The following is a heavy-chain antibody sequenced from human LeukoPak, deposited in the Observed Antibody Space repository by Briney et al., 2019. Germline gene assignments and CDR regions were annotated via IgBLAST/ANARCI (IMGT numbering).Heavy chain of an antibody. Sequence: GASLRLSCAASGFTFSSYAMSWVRQAPGKGLEWVSAISGSGGSTYYADSAKGRFTISRDNSKNTLYLQMNSLRAEDTAVYYCAKLNGVTFDYWGQGTLVTVSS. V-gene: IGHV3-23*01. J-gene: IGHJ4*02. CDR2: ISGSGGST. CDR3: AKLNGVTFDY. CDR1: GFTFSSYA. D-gene: IGHD5-18*01.